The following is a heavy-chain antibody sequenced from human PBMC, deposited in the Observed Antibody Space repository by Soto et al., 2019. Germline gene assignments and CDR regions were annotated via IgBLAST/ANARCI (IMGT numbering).Heavy chain of an antibody. D-gene: IGHD3-22*01. V-gene: IGHV4-31*11. J-gene: IGHJ4*02. CDR2: IYYSGST. Sequence: SETLSLTCAVEGGSFSGYYWSWLRQHPGKGLEWIGYIYYSGSTYYNPSLKSRVTISVDTSKNQFSLKLSSVTAADTAVYYCAREGYYDSSGYYPVDYWGQGTLVTVSS. CDR1: GGSFSGYY. CDR3: AREGYYDSSGYYPVDY.